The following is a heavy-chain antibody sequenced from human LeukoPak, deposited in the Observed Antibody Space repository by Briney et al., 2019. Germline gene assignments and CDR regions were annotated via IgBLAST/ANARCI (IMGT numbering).Heavy chain of an antibody. D-gene: IGHD1/OR15-1a*01. CDR1: GYTFTGYY. V-gene: IGHV1-46*01. Sequence: GASVKVSCKASGYTFTGYYMHWVRQAPGQGLEWMGIINPSGGSTSYAQKFQGRVTMTRDMSTSTVYMELSSLRSEDTAVYYCARDGETNGEQNGKTDYGAQEPLVPVP. CDR2: INPSGGST. CDR3: ARDGETNGEQNGKTDY. J-gene: IGHJ4*02.